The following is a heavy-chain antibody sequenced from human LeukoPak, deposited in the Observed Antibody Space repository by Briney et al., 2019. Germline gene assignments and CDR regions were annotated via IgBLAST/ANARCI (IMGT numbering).Heavy chain of an antibody. J-gene: IGHJ3*02. D-gene: IGHD2-21*02. CDR2: IYSGGST. V-gene: IGHV3-66*01. Sequence: GGSLRLSCAVTGFTVTNNYMTWVRQAPGKGLEWVSVIYSGGSTYYADSVKGRFTISRDNSKSTLYLQMNSLRAEDTAVYYCARDRGCGDCYPPANDAFDIWGQGTMVTVSS. CDR3: ARDRGCGDCYPPANDAFDI. CDR1: GFTVTNNY.